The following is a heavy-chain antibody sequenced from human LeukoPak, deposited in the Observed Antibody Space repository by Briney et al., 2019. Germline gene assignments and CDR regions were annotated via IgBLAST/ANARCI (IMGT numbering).Heavy chain of an antibody. J-gene: IGHJ4*02. CDR2: IYHSGST. CDR3: ARDRSSSSGAVTVDY. CDR1: GGSISSGGYY. Sequence: SETLSLTRTVSGGSISSGGYYWSWIRQPPGKGLEWIGCIYHSGSTYYNPSLKSRVTISVDRSQNQFSLRLSSVTAADTANYYCARDRSSSSGAVTVDYWGQGTPVTVSS. V-gene: IGHV4-30-2*01. D-gene: IGHD6-6*01.